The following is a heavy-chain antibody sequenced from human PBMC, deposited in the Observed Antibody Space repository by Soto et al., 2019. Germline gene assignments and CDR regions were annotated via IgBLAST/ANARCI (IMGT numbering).Heavy chain of an antibody. Sequence: SETLSLTCTVSGASIGGYYWSWIRKSAGKGLGWIGRIYATGTIDYNPSLKSRVMMSVDTSKKQFSLRLRSVTAADTAVYYCVRDGTKTLRDWFDPWGQGISVTVSS. CDR2: IYATGTI. CDR1: GASIGGYY. V-gene: IGHV4-4*07. D-gene: IGHD1-1*01. J-gene: IGHJ5*02. CDR3: VRDGTKTLRDWFDP.